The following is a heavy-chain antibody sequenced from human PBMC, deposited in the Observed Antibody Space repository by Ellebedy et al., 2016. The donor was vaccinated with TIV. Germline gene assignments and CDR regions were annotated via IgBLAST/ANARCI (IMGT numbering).Heavy chain of an antibody. CDR1: GYNFTNYD. D-gene: IGHD3-3*01. V-gene: IGHV1-8*01. CDR3: ARGMDYDSWSTYQGEFDY. Sequence: ASVKVSCXASGYNFTNYDINWVRQATGQGLEWMGWMNPKIGNTGYAQKFQGRISLTRNPSRNIAYMELSSLRSEDTAVYYCARGMDYDSWSTYQGEFDYWGQGTLVAVSS. J-gene: IGHJ4*02. CDR2: MNPKIGNT.